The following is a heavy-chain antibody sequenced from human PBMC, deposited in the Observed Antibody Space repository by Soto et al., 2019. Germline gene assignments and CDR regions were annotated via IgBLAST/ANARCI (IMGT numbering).Heavy chain of an antibody. V-gene: IGHV3-21*01. CDR1: GFTFSSYS. CDR2: TSSSSSYI. CDR3: ARDHDDYSNYPTPPDY. J-gene: IGHJ4*02. Sequence: PGGSLRLSCAASGFTFSSYSMNWVRQAPGKGLEWVSSTSSSSSYIYYADSVKGRFTISRDNAKNSLYLQMNSLRAEDTAVYYCARDHDDYSNYPTPPDYWGQGTLVTVSS. D-gene: IGHD4-4*01.